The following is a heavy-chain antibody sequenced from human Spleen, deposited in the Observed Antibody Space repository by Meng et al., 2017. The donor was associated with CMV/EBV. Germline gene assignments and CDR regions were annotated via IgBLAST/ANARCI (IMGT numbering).Heavy chain of an antibody. Sequence: SAYTFTSYYMRWVRQAPGQGLEWMGIINPSGGSTSYAQKFQGRVTMTRDTSTSTVYMELSSLRSEDTAVYYCSLVRRDGYNFGAFDIWGQGTMVTVSS. CDR1: AYTFTSYY. J-gene: IGHJ3*02. D-gene: IGHD5-24*01. CDR2: INPSGGST. CDR3: SLVRRDGYNFGAFDI. V-gene: IGHV1-46*01.